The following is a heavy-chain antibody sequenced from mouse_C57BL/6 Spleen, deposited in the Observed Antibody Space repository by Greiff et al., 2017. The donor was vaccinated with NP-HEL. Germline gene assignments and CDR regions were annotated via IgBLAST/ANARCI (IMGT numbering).Heavy chain of an antibody. Sequence: VQLQQSGAELVRPGASVKLSCTASGFNIKDDYMHWVKQRPEQGLEWIGWIDPENGDTEYASKFQGKATITADTSSNTAYLQLSSLTSEDTAVDYFTTMVTTTWLAYWGQGTRVTVSA. CDR1: GFNIKDDY. CDR2: IDPENGDT. D-gene: IGHD2-2*01. V-gene: IGHV14-4*01. J-gene: IGHJ3*01. CDR3: TTMVTTTWLAY.